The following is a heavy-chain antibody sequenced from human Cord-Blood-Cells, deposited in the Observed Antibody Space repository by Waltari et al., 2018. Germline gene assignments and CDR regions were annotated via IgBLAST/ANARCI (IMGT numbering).Heavy chain of an antibody. CDR3: ARGWGPYSRSSAEYCQH. Sequence: QVQLVQSGAEVKKPGSSVKVSCKASGGTFSSYAISWVRQAPGQGLEWMGGIIPIFGTANYAQKFQGRVTITADESTSTAYRELSSLRSEDTAVYYCARGWGPYSRSSAEYCQHWGQGTLVTVSS. CDR2: IIPIFGTA. D-gene: IGHD6-6*01. V-gene: IGHV1-69*12. J-gene: IGHJ1*01. CDR1: GGTFSSYA.